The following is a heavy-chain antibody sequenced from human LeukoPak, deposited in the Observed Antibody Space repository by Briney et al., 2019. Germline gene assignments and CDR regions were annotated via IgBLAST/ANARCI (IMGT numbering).Heavy chain of an antibody. CDR2: ISGSGGST. D-gene: IGHD2-2*01. CDR3: AKDDKGVKYCSSTSCHYYYYYYMDV. Sequence: RSGGSLKLSCAAPGFTFSSDATSWVRQAPGKGLEWVSAISGSGGSTYYADSVKGRFTISRDNSKNTLYLQMNSLRAEDTAVYYCAKDDKGVKYCSSTSCHYYYYYYMDVWGKGTTVTVSS. V-gene: IGHV3-23*01. CDR1: GFTFSSDA. J-gene: IGHJ6*03.